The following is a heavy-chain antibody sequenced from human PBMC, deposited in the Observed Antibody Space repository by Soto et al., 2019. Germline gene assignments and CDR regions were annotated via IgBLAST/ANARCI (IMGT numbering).Heavy chain of an antibody. J-gene: IGHJ6*02. V-gene: IGHV3-30*18. D-gene: IGHD2-15*01. CDR3: AKDRGCSGGSCYSFYYYGMDV. Sequence: GGSLRLSCAASGFTFSSYGMHWVRQAPGKGLEWVAVISYDGSNKYYADSVKGRFTISRDNSKNTLYLQMNSLRAEDTAVYYCAKDRGCSGGSCYSFYYYGMDVWGQGTTVTVSS. CDR2: ISYDGSNK. CDR1: GFTFSSYG.